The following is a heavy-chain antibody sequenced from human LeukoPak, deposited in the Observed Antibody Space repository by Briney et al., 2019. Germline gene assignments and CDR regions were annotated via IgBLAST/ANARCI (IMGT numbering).Heavy chain of an antibody. CDR1: GFTFSRYA. Sequence: AGSLRLSCAASGFTFSRYAMSWVRQAPGKGLEWVSSISGSGGSTYYADSVKGRFTISRDNSKNTLYLQMSSLRAEDTAVYYCARARIGFWGQGTLVTVSS. V-gene: IGHV3-23*01. CDR2: ISGSGGST. D-gene: IGHD6-25*01. J-gene: IGHJ4*02. CDR3: ARARIGF.